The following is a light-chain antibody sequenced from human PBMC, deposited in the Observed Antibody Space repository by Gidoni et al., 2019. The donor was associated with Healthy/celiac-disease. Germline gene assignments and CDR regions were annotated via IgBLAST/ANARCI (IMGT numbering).Light chain of an antibody. V-gene: IGKV1-5*01. CDR3: QQYNSYSGT. CDR1: QSISSW. J-gene: IGKJ1*01. Sequence: DIQMTQSPSTLSASVGDRVTITCRASQSISSWLAWYQQKPEKAPKLLIYDASSLESGVPSRFSGSGSGTEFTLTISSLQPDDFATYYCQQYNSYSGTFGQGTKVEIK. CDR2: DAS.